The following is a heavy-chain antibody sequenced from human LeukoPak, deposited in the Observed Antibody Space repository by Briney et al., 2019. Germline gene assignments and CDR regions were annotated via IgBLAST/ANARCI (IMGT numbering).Heavy chain of an antibody. D-gene: IGHD5-24*01. Sequence: SETLSLTCTVSGGSITSYYWSWIRQPPGKGLECIGYIYYSGSTYYNPPLKSRVTISVDTSKNQFSLKLSSVTAADTAVYYCARVRRDGYNSPDYWGQGTLVTVSS. CDR2: IYYSGST. J-gene: IGHJ4*02. CDR3: ARVRRDGYNSPDY. CDR1: GGSITSYY. V-gene: IGHV4-59*01.